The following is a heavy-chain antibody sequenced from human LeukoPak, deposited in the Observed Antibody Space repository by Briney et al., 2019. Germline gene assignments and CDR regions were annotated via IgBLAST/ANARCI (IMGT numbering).Heavy chain of an antibody. V-gene: IGHV4-59*01. CDR1: GGSITNYY. CDR2: IYYSGST. Sequence: PSETLSLTCTVSGGSITNYYWSWIRQPPGKGLEWIGYIYYSGSTNYNPSVKSRVTISVDTSKNQFSLELTSVTAADTAVYYCATLSYYYDSSGFQHWGQGTLVTVSS. CDR3: ATLSYYYDSSGFQH. D-gene: IGHD3-22*01. J-gene: IGHJ1*01.